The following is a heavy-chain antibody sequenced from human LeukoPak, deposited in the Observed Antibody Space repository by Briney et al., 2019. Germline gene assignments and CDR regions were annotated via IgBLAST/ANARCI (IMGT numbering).Heavy chain of an antibody. D-gene: IGHD3-3*01. CDR2: ISSSSTTI. CDR1: GFTFSDYS. Sequence: GGSLRLSCAASGFTFSDYSMNWVRQAPGKGLEWVSYISSSSTTIYYADSVKGRFTISRDNAKNTLYLQMNSLRVEDTAVYYCAKSMSGPNDYWGQGTLVTVSS. J-gene: IGHJ4*02. V-gene: IGHV3-48*04. CDR3: AKSMSGPNDY.